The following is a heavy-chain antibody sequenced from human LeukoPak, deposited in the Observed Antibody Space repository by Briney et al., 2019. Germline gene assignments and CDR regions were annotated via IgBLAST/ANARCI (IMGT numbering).Heavy chain of an antibody. CDR2: IYSGGNT. Sequence: GGSLRLSCAASGFTVSSNHMSWVRQAPGRGPEWVSIIYSGGNTYYADSVKGRFTISRDNSRNMLYLQINSLTAEDTAVYYCAREAGATDYWGQGTLVTVSS. CDR3: AREAGATDY. V-gene: IGHV3-66*01. CDR1: GFTVSSNH. D-gene: IGHD1-26*01. J-gene: IGHJ4*02.